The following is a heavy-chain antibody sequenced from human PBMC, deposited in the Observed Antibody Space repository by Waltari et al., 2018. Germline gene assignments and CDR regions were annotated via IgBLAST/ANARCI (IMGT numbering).Heavy chain of an antibody. CDR2: VHRSGTT. Sequence: QVQLQESGPGLVKPSETLSLTCNVSLYSISSGYYWAWIRQPPGKGLEWIGSVHRSGTTYYTPSLRTRVTISKDTSKNQFSLKLNSVTAADTAVYYCARVYDFWTGYARTDFDYWGQGILVTVSS. CDR1: LYSISSGYY. CDR3: ARVYDFWTGYARTDFDY. D-gene: IGHD3-3*01. J-gene: IGHJ4*02. V-gene: IGHV4-38-2*02.